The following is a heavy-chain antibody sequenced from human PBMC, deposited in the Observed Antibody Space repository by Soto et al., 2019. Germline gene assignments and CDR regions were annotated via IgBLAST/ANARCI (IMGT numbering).Heavy chain of an antibody. CDR1: GYSFISYW. V-gene: IGHV5-51*01. CDR2: IYPGDSDT. Sequence: EVQLVQSGAEVKKPGESQKISCKGSGYSFISYWIGWVRQMPGKGLEWMGIIYPGDSDTRYSPSFQGQVTISADKSISTAYLQWSSLKASDTAMYYCARTSAAGKYYDGMDVWGQGTTVTVSS. CDR3: ARTSAAGKYYDGMDV. D-gene: IGHD6-13*01. J-gene: IGHJ6*02.